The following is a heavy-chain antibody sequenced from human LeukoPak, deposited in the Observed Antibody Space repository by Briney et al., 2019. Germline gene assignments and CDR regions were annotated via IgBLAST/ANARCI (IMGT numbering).Heavy chain of an antibody. CDR1: GFTFSSYS. D-gene: IGHD4-17*01. J-gene: IGHJ4*02. CDR3: ARDHDYGDYVPDY. CDR2: ISSSSSYI. Sequence: PGGSLRLSCAASGFTFSSYSMNWVRRAPGKGLEWVSSISSSSSYIYCADSVKGRFTISRDNAKNSLYLQMNSLRAEDTAVYYCARDHDYGDYVPDYWGQGTLVTVSS. V-gene: IGHV3-21*01.